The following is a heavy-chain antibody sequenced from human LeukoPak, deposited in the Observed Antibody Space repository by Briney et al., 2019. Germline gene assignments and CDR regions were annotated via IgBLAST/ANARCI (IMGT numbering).Heavy chain of an antibody. CDR3: ARRPRGYYDSSGYYYTPPYYFDY. CDR1: GGSVSSGSYY. Sequence: SETLSLTCTVSGGSVSSGSYYWSWIRQPPGKGLEWIVYIYYSGSTNYNPSLKSRVTISVDTSKNQFSLKLSSVTAADTAVYYCARRPRGYYDSSGYYYTPPYYFDYWGQGTLVTVSS. V-gene: IGHV4-61*01. CDR2: IYYSGST. D-gene: IGHD3-22*01. J-gene: IGHJ4*02.